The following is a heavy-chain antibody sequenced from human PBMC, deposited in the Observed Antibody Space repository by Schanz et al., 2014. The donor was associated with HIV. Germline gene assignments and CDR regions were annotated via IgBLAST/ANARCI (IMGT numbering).Heavy chain of an antibody. CDR2: ISDTGTTT. Sequence: VQLLESGGGLVQPGGSLRLSCAASGFTFNDYYMTWIRQAPGKGLEWVSYISDTGTTTYYADSVNGRFTISRDNAKNSMFLQMNSLRGEDTAVYYCAKDRNGYNQPIESWGHGTLVSVSS. D-gene: IGHD5-18*01. J-gene: IGHJ5*01. V-gene: IGHV3-11*01. CDR3: AKDRNGYNQPIES. CDR1: GFTFNDYY.